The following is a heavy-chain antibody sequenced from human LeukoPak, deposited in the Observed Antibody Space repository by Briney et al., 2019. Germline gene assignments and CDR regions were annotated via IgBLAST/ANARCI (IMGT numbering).Heavy chain of an antibody. J-gene: IGHJ5*02. CDR2: IYYSGST. D-gene: IGHD3-10*01. V-gene: IGHV4-39*01. Sequence: PSETLSLTCTVSGGSISSSXXXXGWIRQPPGKGLEWIXNIYYSGSTYYNPSLKSRVTISVDTSKNQFSLKLRSVTAADTAVYYCALLWFGESNWFDPWGQGTMFTVSS. CDR1: GGSISSSXXX. CDR3: ALLWFGESNWFDP.